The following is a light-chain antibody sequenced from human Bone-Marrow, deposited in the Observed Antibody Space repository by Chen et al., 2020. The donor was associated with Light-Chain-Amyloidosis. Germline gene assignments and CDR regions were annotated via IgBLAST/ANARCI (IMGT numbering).Light chain of an antibody. V-gene: IGLV3-21*02. CDR2: DDS. CDR3: QVWDRSSDRPV. J-gene: IGLJ3*02. CDR1: NIGSTS. Sequence: SYVLTQPSSVSVAPGQTATIACGGNNIGSTSVHWYQQTPGQAPLLVVYDDSDRPSGIPERLFVSNSGTTATLTISRVEAGDEADYYCQVWDRSSDRPVFGGGTKLTVL.